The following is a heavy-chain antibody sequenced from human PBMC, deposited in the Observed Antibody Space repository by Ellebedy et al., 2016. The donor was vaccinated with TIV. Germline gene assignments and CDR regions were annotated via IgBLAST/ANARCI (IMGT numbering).Heavy chain of an antibody. CDR3: ARAHDYSNDAFDI. CDR2: IYYSGST. J-gene: IGHJ3*02. Sequence: SETLSLXCTVSGGSISSYYWSWIRQPPGKGLEWIGYIYYSGSTNYNPSLKSRVTISVDTSKNQFSLKLSSVTAADTAVYYCARAHDYSNDAFDIWGQGTMVTVSS. V-gene: IGHV4-59*01. CDR1: GGSISSYY. D-gene: IGHD4-11*01.